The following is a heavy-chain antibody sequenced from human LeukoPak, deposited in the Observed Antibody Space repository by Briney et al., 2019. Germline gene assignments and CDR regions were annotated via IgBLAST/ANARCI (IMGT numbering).Heavy chain of an antibody. D-gene: IGHD6-19*01. J-gene: IGHJ5*02. CDR1: GGSFSGYY. Sequence: SETLSLTCAVYGGSFSGYYWSWIRQPPGKGLEWIGEINHSGSTNYNPSLKSRVTISVDTSKNQFPLKLSSVTAADTAVYYCASGAVAGTGDWFDPWGQGTLVTVSS. V-gene: IGHV4-34*01. CDR3: ASGAVAGTGDWFDP. CDR2: INHSGST.